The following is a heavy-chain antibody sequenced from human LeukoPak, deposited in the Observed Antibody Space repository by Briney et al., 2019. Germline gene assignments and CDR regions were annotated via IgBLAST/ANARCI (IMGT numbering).Heavy chain of an antibody. CDR2: IRYDGSNK. V-gene: IGHV3-30*02. CDR1: GFTFSSYC. Sequence: GGSLTLSCAAYGFTFSSYCMHWVRQAPGKGLEWVAFIRYDGSNKYYADSVKGRFTISRDNSKNTLYLQMNGLRAEDTAVYYCAPTRGYFDDWGQGTLVTVSS. CDR3: APTRGYFDD. J-gene: IGHJ4*02.